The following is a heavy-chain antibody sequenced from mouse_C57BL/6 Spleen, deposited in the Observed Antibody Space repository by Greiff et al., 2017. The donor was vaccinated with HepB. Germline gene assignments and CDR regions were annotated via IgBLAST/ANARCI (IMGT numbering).Heavy chain of an antibody. CDR3: DRDCGRGYGFAY. CDR1: GFNIKDYY. J-gene: IGHJ3*01. CDR2: IDPEDGET. V-gene: IGHV14-2*01. Sequence: VQLQQSGAELVKPGASVKLSCTASGFNIKDYYMHWVKQRTEQGLEWIGRIDPEDGETKYAPKFQGKATITADTSANTAYLQLSSLTSEDTAVYCCDRDCGRGYGFAYWGQGTPVTVSA. D-gene: IGHD1-1*01.